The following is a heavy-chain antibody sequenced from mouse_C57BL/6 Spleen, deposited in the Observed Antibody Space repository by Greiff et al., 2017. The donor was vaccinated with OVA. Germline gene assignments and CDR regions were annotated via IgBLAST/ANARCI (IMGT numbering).Heavy chain of an antibody. CDR3: ARGDYCSNEGFAY. Sequence: QVQLQQPGAELVKPGASVKLSCKASGYTFTSYCMHWVKQRPGQGLEWIGRIDPSDSGTNYNQKFKGKATLTADKSSSTAYMQLNSLTSEDSAVYLCARGDYCSNEGFAYWGQGTLVTVSA. CDR2: IDPSDSGT. CDR1: GYTFTSYC. J-gene: IGHJ3*01. D-gene: IGHD2-5*01. V-gene: IGHV1-74*01.